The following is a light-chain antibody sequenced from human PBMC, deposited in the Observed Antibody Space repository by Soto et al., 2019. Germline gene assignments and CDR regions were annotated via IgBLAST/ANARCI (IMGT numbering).Light chain of an antibody. CDR1: HDISTF. J-gene: IGKJ2*01. CDR3: QQSYSTPFS. V-gene: IGKV1-9*01. CDR2: EAS. Sequence: DIQLTQSPSLLSASIGDRVTITCRASHDISTFLAWYQQKPGKAPKLLIYEASTLQSGVPSRFSGSGSGTEFTLTISGLQPEDFATYFCQQSYSTPFSFGQGTRL.